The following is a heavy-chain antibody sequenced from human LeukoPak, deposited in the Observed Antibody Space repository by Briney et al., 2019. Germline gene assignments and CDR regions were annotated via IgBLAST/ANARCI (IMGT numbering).Heavy chain of an antibody. D-gene: IGHD5-24*01. V-gene: IGHV1-69*06. J-gene: IGHJ4*02. CDR2: IIPIFGTA. CDR1: GYTFTSYG. Sequence: KPGASVKVSCKASGYTFTSYGISWVRQAPGQGLEWMGGIIPIFGTANCAQKFQGRVTITADKSTSTAYMELSSLRSEDTAVYYCSMATIRGTLDYWGQGTLVTVSS. CDR3: SMATIRGTLDY.